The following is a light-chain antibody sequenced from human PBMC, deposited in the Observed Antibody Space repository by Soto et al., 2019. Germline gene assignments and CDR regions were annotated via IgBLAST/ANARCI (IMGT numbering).Light chain of an antibody. CDR3: QQRSNWPPLT. V-gene: IGKV3-11*01. J-gene: IGKJ4*01. Sequence: EIVLTQSPATLSLSPGERATLSCRASQSVSTCLAWYQQKPGQAPRLLIYDASNRATGIPARFSGSGSGTDFTLTVSNLESEDFAVYYCQQRSNWPPLTFGGGTKVEIK. CDR2: DAS. CDR1: QSVSTC.